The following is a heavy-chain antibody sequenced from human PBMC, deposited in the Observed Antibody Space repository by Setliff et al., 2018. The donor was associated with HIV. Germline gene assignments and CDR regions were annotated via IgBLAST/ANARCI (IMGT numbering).Heavy chain of an antibody. CDR2: IYYSGST. Sequence: SETLSLTCTVSGGSISSDTYHYSWIRQPPGKGLEWIASIYYSGSTNYNPSLKSRVTISVDTSMDQFSLKLNSVTAADTAVYYCAAASSWDPLLDYWGQGTLVTVSS. J-gene: IGHJ4*02. CDR1: GGSISSDTYH. V-gene: IGHV4-39*07. D-gene: IGHD6-13*01. CDR3: AAASSWDPLLDY.